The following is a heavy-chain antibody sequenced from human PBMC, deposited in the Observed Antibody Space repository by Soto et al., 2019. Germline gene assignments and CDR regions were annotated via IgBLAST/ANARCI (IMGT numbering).Heavy chain of an antibody. Sequence: QVQLQESGPGLVKPSQTLSLTCTVSGGSISSGGYYWSWIRQHPGKGLEWIGYIYYTGSTYYTPSRKSRISMSVDTSKNQFSLNLSSVTAADTAVYYCARAGVVAATLYYFDYWGQGHLVTVSS. CDR1: GGSISSGGYY. CDR3: ARAGVVAATLYYFDY. J-gene: IGHJ4*02. V-gene: IGHV4-31*03. D-gene: IGHD2-15*01. CDR2: IYYTGST.